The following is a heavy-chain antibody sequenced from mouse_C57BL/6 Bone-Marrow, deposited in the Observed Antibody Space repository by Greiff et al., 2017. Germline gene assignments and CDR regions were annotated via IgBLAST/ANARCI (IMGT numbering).Heavy chain of an antibody. V-gene: IGHV10-1*01. CDR1: GFSFNTYA. CDR2: IRSKSNNYAT. CDR3: VRRGYFDY. Sequence: DVHLVESGGGLVQPKGSLKLSCAASGFSFNTYAMNWVRQAPGKGLEWVARIRSKSNNYATYYADSVKDRFTISRDDSESMLHLQMNNSKTEDAAMYCCVRRGYFDYWGQGTTLTVSS. J-gene: IGHJ2*01.